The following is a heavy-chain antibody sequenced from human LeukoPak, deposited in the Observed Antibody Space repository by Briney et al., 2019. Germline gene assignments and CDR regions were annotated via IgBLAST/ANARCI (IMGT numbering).Heavy chain of an antibody. CDR2: INNDGRST. CDR3: SRGWYSSSLDY. J-gene: IGHJ4*02. CDR1: GFTFSSYW. V-gene: IGHV3-74*01. Sequence: PGGSLRLSCAASGFTFSSYWMHWVRQAPGKGLVWVSRINNDGRSTRYADSVQGRFTISRDDAKNTLYLQMNSLRAEDTALYYCSRGWYSSSLDYWGQGTLVTVS. D-gene: IGHD6-13*01.